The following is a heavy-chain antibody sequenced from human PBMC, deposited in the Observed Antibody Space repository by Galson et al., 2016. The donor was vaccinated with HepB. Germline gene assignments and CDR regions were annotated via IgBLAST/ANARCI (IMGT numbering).Heavy chain of an antibody. CDR2: IWTGGSFI. D-gene: IGHD1-1*01. CDR1: GFTFSDYG. J-gene: IGHJ2*01. CDR3: ARGGTRGFLDWYFDL. V-gene: IGHV3-33*02. Sequence: SLRLSCAASGFTFSDYGMHWVRQAPGKGLEWVAVIWTGGSFINYADSVKGRFTISRDDSTNTLFVQMNNLRPEDTAVYYCARGGTRGFLDWYFDLWGRGTLVTVSS.